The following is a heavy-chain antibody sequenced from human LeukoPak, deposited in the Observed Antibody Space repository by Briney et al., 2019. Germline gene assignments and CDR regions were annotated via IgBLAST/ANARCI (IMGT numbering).Heavy chain of an antibody. D-gene: IGHD3-22*01. CDR3: ARDPRTPGVGSGNYSGEFDN. Sequence: SVTVSCKASVYTFTSYYMHWVRQAPGQRVECMGIINPSGGSTNYAQRFQGAVTTTRASSTSTVYMELSSRRSEDTAVYYCARDPRTPGVGSGNYSGEFDNWGQGRLRSVSS. V-gene: IGHV1-46*01. CDR1: VYTFTSYY. CDR2: INPSGGST. J-gene: IGHJ4*02.